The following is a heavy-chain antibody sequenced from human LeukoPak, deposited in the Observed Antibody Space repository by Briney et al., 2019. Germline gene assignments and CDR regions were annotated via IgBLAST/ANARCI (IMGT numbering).Heavy chain of an antibody. D-gene: IGHD3-10*01. CDR3: AKAIYYGSGRDAFDI. CDR2: TSWNSGSI. J-gene: IGHJ3*02. Sequence: GGSLRLSCAASGFTFDDYAMHWVRQAPGKGLEWVSGTSWNSGSIGYADSVKGRFTISRDNAKNSLYLQMNSLRAEDTALYYCAKAIYYGSGRDAFDIWGQGTMVTVSS. CDR1: GFTFDDYA. V-gene: IGHV3-9*01.